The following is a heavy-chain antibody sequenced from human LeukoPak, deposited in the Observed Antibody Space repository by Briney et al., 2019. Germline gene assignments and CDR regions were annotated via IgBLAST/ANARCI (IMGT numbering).Heavy chain of an antibody. J-gene: IGHJ4*02. D-gene: IGHD3-22*01. CDR3: ARDGYDSSGYYWRSYYFDY. CDR2: IWYDGSNK. V-gene: IGHV3-33*01. Sequence: PGGSLRLSCAASGFTFSSYGMHWVRQAPGKGLEWVAVIWYDGSNKYYADSVKGRFTISRDNSKNTLYLQMNSLRAEDTAVYYCARDGYDSSGYYWRSYYFDYWGQGTLVTVSS. CDR1: GFTFSSYG.